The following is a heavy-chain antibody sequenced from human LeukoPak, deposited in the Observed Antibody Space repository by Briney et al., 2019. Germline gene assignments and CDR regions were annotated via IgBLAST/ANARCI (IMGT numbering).Heavy chain of an antibody. Sequence: GESLKISCKASGYRFTSYWIGWVRQMPGKGLEWMGIIDPSDSETRYTPSFQGHVTISVDKSLTTAYLQWNSLKASDTATYFCARQTSMGRSGDYWGQGTLVTVSS. CDR1: GYRFTSYW. V-gene: IGHV5-51*01. D-gene: IGHD7-27*01. J-gene: IGHJ4*02. CDR3: ARQTSMGRSGDY. CDR2: IDPSDSET.